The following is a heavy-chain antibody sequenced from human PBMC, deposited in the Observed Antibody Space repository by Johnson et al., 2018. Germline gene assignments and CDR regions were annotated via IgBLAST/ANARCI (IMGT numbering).Heavy chain of an antibody. D-gene: IGHD2/OR15-2a*01. CDR2: MNPNSGNT. J-gene: IGHJ3*02. CDR1: GGTFSSYA. CDR3: ARRINSAFDI. V-gene: IGHV1-69*01. Sequence: QVQLVQSGAEVKKPGSSVKVSCKASGGTFSSYAISWVRQAPGQGLEWMGGMNPNSGNTGYAQKFQGRVTITADESTSTAYMELSSLRSEDTAVYYCARRINSAFDIWGQGTMVTVSS.